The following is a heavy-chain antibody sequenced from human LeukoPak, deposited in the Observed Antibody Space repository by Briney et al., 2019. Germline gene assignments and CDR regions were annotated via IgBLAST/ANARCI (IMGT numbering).Heavy chain of an antibody. J-gene: IGHJ4*02. Sequence: SETLSLTCAVYGGSFSGYYWSWIRQPPGKGREGIGEINHSGSTNYNPSLKSRVTISVDTSKNQFSLKLSSVTAADTAVYYCARGRFRRWQAFEYYFDYWGQGTLVTVSS. CDR1: GGSFSGYY. V-gene: IGHV4-34*01. CDR3: ARGRFRRWQAFEYYFDY. CDR2: INHSGST. D-gene: IGHD4-23*01.